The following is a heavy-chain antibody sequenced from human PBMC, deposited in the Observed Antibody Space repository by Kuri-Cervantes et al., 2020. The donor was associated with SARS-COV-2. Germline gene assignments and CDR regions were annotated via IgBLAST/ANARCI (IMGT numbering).Heavy chain of an antibody. D-gene: IGHD2-2*01. CDR1: GFTFGNYA. Sequence: GESLKISCAASGFTFGNYAMHWVRQAPGKGLEWLAIISYDGSTLYQSSVKGRFTISRDNSRNTVYLQMTSLRREDTAVYYCAREGPHSTSSEVDYWGQGTLVTVSS. CDR3: AREGPHSTSSEVDY. V-gene: IGHV3-30*04. CDR2: ISYDGSTL. J-gene: IGHJ4*02.